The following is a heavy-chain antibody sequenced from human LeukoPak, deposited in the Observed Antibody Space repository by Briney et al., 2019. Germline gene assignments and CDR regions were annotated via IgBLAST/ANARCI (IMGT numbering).Heavy chain of an antibody. D-gene: IGHD3-10*02. CDR3: AELGITMIGGV. J-gene: IGHJ6*04. Sequence: GGSLKLSCAASGFAFSGSAIHWVRQASGKGPEWVGRIRSTANNYATAYAASLKGRFTISRDNAKNSLYLQMNSLRAEDTAVYYCAELGITMIGGVWGKGTTVTISS. CDR2: IRSTANNYAT. CDR1: GFAFSGSA. V-gene: IGHV3-73*01.